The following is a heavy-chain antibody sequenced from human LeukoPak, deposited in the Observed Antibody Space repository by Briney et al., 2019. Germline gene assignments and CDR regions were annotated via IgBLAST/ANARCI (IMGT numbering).Heavy chain of an antibody. V-gene: IGHV3-23*01. Sequence: GGSPRLSCAASGFTFSSYAMSWVRQAPGKGLEWVSAISGSGGSTYYADSVKGRFTISRDNSKNTLYLQMNSLRAEDTAVYYCAKDYFRSDVTTVRGVIITLAFDYWGQGTLVTVSS. J-gene: IGHJ4*02. D-gene: IGHD3-10*01. CDR3: AKDYFRSDVTTVRGVIITLAFDY. CDR1: GFTFSSYA. CDR2: ISGSGGST.